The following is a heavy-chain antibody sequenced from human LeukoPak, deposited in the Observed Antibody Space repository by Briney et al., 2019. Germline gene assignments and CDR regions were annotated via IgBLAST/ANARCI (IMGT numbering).Heavy chain of an antibody. J-gene: IGHJ3*02. D-gene: IGHD1-26*01. Sequence: GASVKVSCKASGYTFTSYGISWVRQAPGQGLEWMGWISTYNGNTNYAQKLQGKVTMTTDTSTSTAYMELRSLRSDDTAVYHCARAGWELLQNAFDIWGQGTMVTVSS. CDR1: GYTFTSYG. CDR2: ISTYNGNT. V-gene: IGHV1-18*01. CDR3: ARAGWELLQNAFDI.